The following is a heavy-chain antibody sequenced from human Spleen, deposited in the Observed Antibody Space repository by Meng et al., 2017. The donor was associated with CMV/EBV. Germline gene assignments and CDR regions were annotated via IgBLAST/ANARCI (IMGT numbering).Heavy chain of an antibody. CDR3: ARDPGGSGYSSSWDLDY. D-gene: IGHD6-13*01. CDR1: GFTFSSYS. CDR2: ISSRSSSYI. V-gene: IGHV3-21*01. Sequence: GGSLRLSCAASGFTFSSYSMNWVRQAPGKGLEWVSCISSRSSSYIYYADSVKGRFTISRDNAKNSLYLQMNSLRAEDTGVYYCARDPGGSGYSSSWDLDYWGQGALVTVSS. J-gene: IGHJ4*02.